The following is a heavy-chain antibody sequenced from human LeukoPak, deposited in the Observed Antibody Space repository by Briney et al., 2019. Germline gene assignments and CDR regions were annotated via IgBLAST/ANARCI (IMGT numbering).Heavy chain of an antibody. V-gene: IGHV1-2*02. CDR2: INPNSGGT. Sequence: ASVKVSCKASGYRFTGYYIHWARQAPGQGLEWMGWINPNSGGTNYAQKFQGRVTMTRDTSVSTAYMEMSRLRSDDTAVYFCARDRRGYYDSGSYYPLIWGQGTLVTVSS. J-gene: IGHJ4*02. CDR1: GYRFTGYY. D-gene: IGHD3-10*01. CDR3: ARDRRGYYDSGSYYPLI.